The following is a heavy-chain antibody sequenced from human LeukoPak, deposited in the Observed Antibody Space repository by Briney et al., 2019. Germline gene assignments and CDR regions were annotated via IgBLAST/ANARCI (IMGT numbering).Heavy chain of an antibody. D-gene: IGHD1-26*01. CDR3: ARHSGSYGRYYYYYMDV. CDR1: GYSFTSYW. CDR2: IYPGDSDT. J-gene: IGHJ6*03. V-gene: IGHV5-51*01. Sequence: GESLKISCKGSGYSFTSYWIGWVRQMPGKGLEWMGIIYPGDSDTRYSPSFQGQVTISADKSISTAYLQWSRLKASDTAMYYCARHSGSYGRYYYYYMDVWGKGTTVTVSS.